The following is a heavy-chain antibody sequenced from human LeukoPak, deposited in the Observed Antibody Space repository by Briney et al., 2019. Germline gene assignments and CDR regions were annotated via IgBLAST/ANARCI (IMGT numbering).Heavy chain of an antibody. D-gene: IGHD6-13*01. Sequence: GGSLRLSCAASGFTFSSYSMNWVRQAPGKGLEWVSSISSSSSYIYYADSVKGRFTISRDNAKNSLYLQMNSLGAEDTAVYYCARKRAGDYYYYGMDVWGQGTTVTVSS. CDR2: ISSSSSYI. CDR1: GFTFSSYS. CDR3: ARKRAGDYYYYGMDV. J-gene: IGHJ6*02. V-gene: IGHV3-21*01.